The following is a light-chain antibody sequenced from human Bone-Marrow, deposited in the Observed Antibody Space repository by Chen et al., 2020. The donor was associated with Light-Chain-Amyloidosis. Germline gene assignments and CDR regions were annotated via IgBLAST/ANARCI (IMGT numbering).Light chain of an antibody. CDR1: NLGSTS. V-gene: IGLV3-21*02. CDR3: QVWDRGSDRPV. Sequence: SYVLTQPSSVSVAPGQTAPIACGGNNLGSTSVHWYQQTPGQAPLLVVYDDSDRPSGIPERLSGCNAGNTATLTSSRVEAGDEADYYCQVWDRGSDRPVFGGGTKLTVL. J-gene: IGLJ3*02. CDR2: DDS.